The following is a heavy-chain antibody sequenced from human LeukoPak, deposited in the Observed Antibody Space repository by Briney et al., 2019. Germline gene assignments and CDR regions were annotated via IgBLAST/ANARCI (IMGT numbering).Heavy chain of an antibody. V-gene: IGHV3-53*01. CDR3: ARSLGARGDY. CDR1: GFTFSSYA. J-gene: IGHJ4*02. CDR2: IYTGGST. Sequence: GRSLRLSCAASGFTFSSYAMHWVRQAPGRGLEWVSVIYTGGSTYYADSVTGRFTISRDNSKNTLYLQMNNLRAEDTAVYYCARSLGARGDYWGQGTLVTVSS. D-gene: IGHD1-26*01.